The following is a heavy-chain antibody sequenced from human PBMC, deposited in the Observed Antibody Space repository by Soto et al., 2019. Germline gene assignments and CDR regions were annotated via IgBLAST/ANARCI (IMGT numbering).Heavy chain of an antibody. D-gene: IGHD3-10*01. V-gene: IGHV3-23*01. J-gene: IGHJ3*02. CDR1: GFTFSSYA. Sequence: EVQLLESGGGLVQPGGSLRLSCAASGFTFSSYAMSWVRQAPGKGLEWVSAISGSGGSTYYADSVKGRFTISRDNSKNPLYMQMNSLRAEDTAVYYCAKDIREAPVPGAFDIWGQGTMVTVSS. CDR3: AKDIREAPVPGAFDI. CDR2: ISGSGGST.